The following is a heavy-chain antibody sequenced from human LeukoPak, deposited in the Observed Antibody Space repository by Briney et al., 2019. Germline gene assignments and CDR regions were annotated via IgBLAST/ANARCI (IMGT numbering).Heavy chain of an antibody. CDR1: GFTFDDYA. CDR2: ISWNSGSI. V-gene: IGHV3-9*01. D-gene: IGHD2-2*01. J-gene: IGHJ3*02. CDR3: ARDSASCRGCAFDI. Sequence: SLRLSCAASGFTFDDYAMHWVRQAPGKGLEWVSGISWNSGSIGYADSVKGRFTISRDNAKNSLYLQLNSLRVDDTAVYYCARDSASCRGCAFDIWGQGTVVTVSS.